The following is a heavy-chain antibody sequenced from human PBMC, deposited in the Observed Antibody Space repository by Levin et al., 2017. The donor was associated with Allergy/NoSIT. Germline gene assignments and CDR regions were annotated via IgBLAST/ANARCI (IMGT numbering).Heavy chain of an antibody. V-gene: IGHV3-30*18. CDR3: AKEVDYRAPLVAFDI. CDR2: ISYDGSNK. D-gene: IGHD4-11*01. J-gene: IGHJ3*02. CDR1: GFTFSSYG. Sequence: GGSLRLSCAASGFTFSSYGMHWVRQAPGKGLEWVAVISYDGSNKYYADSVKGRFTISRDNSKNTLYLQMNSLRAEDTAVYYCAKEVDYRAPLVAFDIWGQGTMVTVSS.